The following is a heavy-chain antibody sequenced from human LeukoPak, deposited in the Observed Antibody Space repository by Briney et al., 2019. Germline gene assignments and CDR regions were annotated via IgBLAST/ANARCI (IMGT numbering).Heavy chain of an antibody. CDR1: GYTLTELS. CDR3: ATLQYQTGRDWFDP. Sequence: ASVKVSCKVSGYTLTELSMHWVRQAPGKGLEWMGGFDPEDGETIYAQKFPGRVTMTEDTSTDTAYMELSSLRSEDTAVYYCATLQYQTGRDWFDPWGQGTLVTVSS. CDR2: FDPEDGET. J-gene: IGHJ5*02. D-gene: IGHD1-14*01. V-gene: IGHV1-24*01.